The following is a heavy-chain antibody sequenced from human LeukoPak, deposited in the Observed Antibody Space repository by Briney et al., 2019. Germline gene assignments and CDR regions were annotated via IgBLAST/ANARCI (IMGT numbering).Heavy chain of an antibody. CDR1: GFTFSTYV. CDR3: ATRPGAYYYYHMDV. V-gene: IGHV3-23*01. J-gene: IGHJ6*02. CDR2: ILGSGGGT. D-gene: IGHD3-10*01. Sequence: GGSLRLSCAASGFTFSTYVMTWVRQAPGKGLEWVSAILGSGGGTYYTDSVKGRFTISRDNSKNTLYLQMNSLRAEDTAVYYCATRPGAYYYYHMDVWGQGTTVTVSS.